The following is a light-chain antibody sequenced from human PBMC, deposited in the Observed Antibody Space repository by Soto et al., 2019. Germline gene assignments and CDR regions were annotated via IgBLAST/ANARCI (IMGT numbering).Light chain of an antibody. V-gene: IGLV2-23*02. J-gene: IGLJ1*01. CDR3: GSSGGSPPYV. CDR1: SSNVGSYKL. Sequence: QSALTQPAAVSGSPGQSITISCTGTSSNVGSYKLVSWYQQHPGKAPKLMIFEVNKRPSGVSNRFSGSKSGNTASLTISGLKVEDEADYYCGSSGGSPPYVFGTGTPLTVL. CDR2: EVN.